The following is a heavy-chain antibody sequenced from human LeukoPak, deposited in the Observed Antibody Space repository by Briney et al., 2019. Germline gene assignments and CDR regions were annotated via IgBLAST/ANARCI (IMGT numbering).Heavy chain of an antibody. V-gene: IGHV1-69*06. CDR1: GGTFSSYA. CDR3: ARDQPRDDFWSGYYPLYNWFDP. J-gene: IGHJ5*02. D-gene: IGHD3-3*01. Sequence: GASVKVSCKASGGTFSSYAISWVRQAPGQGLEWMGGIIPIFGTANYAQKFQGRVTITADKSTSTAYMELSSLRSEDTAVYYCARDQPRDDFWSGYYPLYNWFDPWGQGTLVTVSS. CDR2: IIPIFGTA.